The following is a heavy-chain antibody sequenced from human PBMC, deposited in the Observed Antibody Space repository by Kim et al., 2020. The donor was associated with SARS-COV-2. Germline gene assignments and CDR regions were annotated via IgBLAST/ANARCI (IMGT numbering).Heavy chain of an antibody. D-gene: IGHD3-16*02. V-gene: IGHV4-34*01. Sequence: LKRRVTISVDTSKNQFSLKLSSVTAADTAVYYCASAYDYIWGSYRYHFDYWGQGTLVTVSS. J-gene: IGHJ4*02. CDR3: ASAYDYIWGSYRYHFDY.